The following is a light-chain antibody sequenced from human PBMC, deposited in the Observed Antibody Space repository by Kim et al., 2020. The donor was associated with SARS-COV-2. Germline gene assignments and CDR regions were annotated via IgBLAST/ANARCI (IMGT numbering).Light chain of an antibody. J-gene: IGLJ3*02. V-gene: IGLV3-21*04. Sequence: APGKTATITCGGNNVGSKSVNWYHRKPGQAPVLVMSYDSDRPSGIPERFSGSNSGNMATLTISRVEAGDEADYYCQVWDSGTDQPVFGGGTKLTVL. CDR3: QVWDSGTDQPV. CDR2: YDS. CDR1: NVGSKS.